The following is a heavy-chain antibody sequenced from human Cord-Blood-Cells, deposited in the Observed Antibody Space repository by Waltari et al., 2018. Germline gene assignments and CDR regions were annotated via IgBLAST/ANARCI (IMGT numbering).Heavy chain of an antibody. CDR2: MNPNSGNT. CDR3: ARGLDGSGSYYLYYFDY. V-gene: IGHV1-8*01. CDR1: GYTFTSYD. D-gene: IGHD3-10*01. J-gene: IGHJ4*02. Sequence: QVQLVQSGAEVKKPGASVKVSCKASGYTFTSYDINWVRKATGHGLEWMGWMNPNSGNTGYAQKFQGRVTMTRNTSISTAYMELSSLRSEDTAVYYCARGLDGSGSYYLYYFDYWGQGTLVTVSS.